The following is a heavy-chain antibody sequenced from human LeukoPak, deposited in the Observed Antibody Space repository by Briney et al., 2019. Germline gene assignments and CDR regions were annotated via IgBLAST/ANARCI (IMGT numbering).Heavy chain of an antibody. J-gene: IGHJ4*02. CDR1: GFTFSSYA. Sequence: AGGSLRLSCAASGFTFSSYAMSWVRQAPGKGLEWVSAISDSGGSTYYADSVKGRFTISRDNSKNTLFLQMNSLRAEDTAVYYCAKDQENILVRGVIIPFDYWGQGTLVTVSS. CDR3: AKDQENILVRGVIIPFDY. D-gene: IGHD3-10*01. V-gene: IGHV3-23*01. CDR2: ISDSGGST.